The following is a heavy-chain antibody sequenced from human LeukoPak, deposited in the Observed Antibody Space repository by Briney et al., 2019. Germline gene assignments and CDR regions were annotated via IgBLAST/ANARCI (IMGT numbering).Heavy chain of an antibody. CDR1: GFTFSDYY. CDR3: AKVGWLDSYYFDY. V-gene: IGHV3-11*01. CDR2: ISSSGSTI. J-gene: IGHJ4*02. D-gene: IGHD6-19*01. Sequence: PGGSLRLSCAASGFTFSDYYMSWIRQAPGKGLEWVSYISSSGSTIYYADSVKGRFTISRDNAKNSLYLQMNSLRAEDTAVYYCAKVGWLDSYYFDYWGQGTLVTVSS.